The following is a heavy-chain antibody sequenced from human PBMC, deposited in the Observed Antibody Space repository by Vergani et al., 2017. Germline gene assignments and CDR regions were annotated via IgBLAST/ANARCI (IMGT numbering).Heavy chain of an antibody. CDR1: GASIRSSNYY. V-gene: IGHV4-39*01. Sequence: QLQLQESGPGLVKPSATLSLTCSVSGASIRSSNYYWGWIRQPPGKELEWIASIYYSGSTYYNPSLKSRVTISVDTSKNHFSLKLSSVTAADTAVYFCARHSTVEWLVKLGWIDPWGQGILVTVSS. D-gene: IGHD6-19*01. CDR2: IYYSGST. J-gene: IGHJ5*02. CDR3: ARHSTVEWLVKLGWIDP.